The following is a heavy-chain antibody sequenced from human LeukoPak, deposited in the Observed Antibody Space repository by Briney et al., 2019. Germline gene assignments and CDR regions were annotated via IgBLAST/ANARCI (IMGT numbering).Heavy chain of an antibody. D-gene: IGHD3-9*01. V-gene: IGHV4-59*12. CDR1: GGSMSSYY. CDR2: IYHSGTF. J-gene: IGHJ6*03. Sequence: PSETLSLTCTLSGGSMSSYYWNWIRQPPGKGLEWIGYIYHSGTFNYNPSLKSRVTMSVDTSKNQFSLKLSSVTAADTAVYYCARLVIRSSKYYYYYYYMDVWGKGTTVTISS. CDR3: ARLVIRSSKYYYYYYYMDV.